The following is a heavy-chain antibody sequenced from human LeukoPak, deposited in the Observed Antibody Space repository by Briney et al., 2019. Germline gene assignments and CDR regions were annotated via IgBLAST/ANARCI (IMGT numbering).Heavy chain of an antibody. CDR3: ARSELSPSDFDY. Sequence: GGSLRLSCAVSGLTFSSYWMNWVRQAPGKGLEWVANINQDGSEKYYVDSVKGRFAISRDNAKNSLYLQMNSLRAEDTAVYYCARSELSPSDFDYWGQGTLVTVSS. J-gene: IGHJ4*02. CDR2: INQDGSEK. V-gene: IGHV3-7*01. CDR1: GLTFSSYW. D-gene: IGHD1-1*01.